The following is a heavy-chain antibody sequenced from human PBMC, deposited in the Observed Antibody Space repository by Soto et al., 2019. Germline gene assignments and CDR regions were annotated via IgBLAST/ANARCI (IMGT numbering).Heavy chain of an antibody. D-gene: IGHD3-22*01. CDR2: IIPGSDNS. CDR1: GYIFTSYA. J-gene: IGHJ6*01. Sequence: QVQLVQSGAEVKKPGASVRLSCKASGYIFTSYAMHWVRRAPGQRLEWMGWIIPGSDNSKYSQKFQGRVTITRDTSARTDYMELSSLRSEDTALYYCASAIGTLGYYDGMDVWGQGTTVNVFS. V-gene: IGHV1-3*01. CDR3: ASAIGTLGYYDGMDV.